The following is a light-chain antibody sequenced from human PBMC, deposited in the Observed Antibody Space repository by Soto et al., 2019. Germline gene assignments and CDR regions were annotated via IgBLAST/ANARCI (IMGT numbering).Light chain of an antibody. Sequence: DIQMTQSPSSLSASVGDRVTITCRASQAISKSLAWYQQKPGKVPKLLIYAASTLQSGVPSRFSGSGSGTDFTLTISSLQPEDVATYYCQKYFSAPWTFGQGTKVDNK. CDR2: AAS. CDR1: QAISKS. CDR3: QKYFSAPWT. V-gene: IGKV1-27*01. J-gene: IGKJ1*01.